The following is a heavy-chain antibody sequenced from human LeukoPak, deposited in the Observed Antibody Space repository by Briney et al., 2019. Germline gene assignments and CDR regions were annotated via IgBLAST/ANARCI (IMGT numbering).Heavy chain of an antibody. CDR3: ASGGYGDYVGSHYYYYGMDV. V-gene: IGHV4-59*01. CDR1: GGSFSGYY. Sequence: SETLSLTCAVYGGSFSGYYWSWIRQPPGKGLEWIGYIYYSGSTNYNPSLKSRVTISVDTSKNQFSLKLSSVTAADTAVYYCASGGYGDYVGSHYYYYGMDVWGQGTTVTVSS. CDR2: IYYSGST. D-gene: IGHD4-17*01. J-gene: IGHJ6*02.